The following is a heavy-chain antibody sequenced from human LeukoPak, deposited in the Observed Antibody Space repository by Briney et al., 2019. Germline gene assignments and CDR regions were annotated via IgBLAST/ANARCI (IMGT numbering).Heavy chain of an antibody. Sequence: PSETLSLTCTVSGGSISSYYWSWIRQPPGKGLEWIGYIYYSGSTNYNPSLKSRVTISVDTSKNQFSLKLSSVTAADTAVYYCARDPETRGGWGIVPNYYYYGMDVWGQGTTVTVSS. J-gene: IGHJ6*02. CDR1: GGSISSYY. CDR2: IYYSGST. D-gene: IGHD3-16*01. V-gene: IGHV4-59*01. CDR3: ARDPETRGGWGIVPNYYYYGMDV.